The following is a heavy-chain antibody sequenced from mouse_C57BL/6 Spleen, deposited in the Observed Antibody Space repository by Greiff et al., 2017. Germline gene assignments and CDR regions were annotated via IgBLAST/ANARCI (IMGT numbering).Heavy chain of an antibody. D-gene: IGHD2-2*01. V-gene: IGHV1-81*01. CDR3: AREGGYYYAMDY. CDR2: IYPRSGNT. Sequence: QVQLQQSGAELARPGASVKLSCKASGYTFTSYGISWVKQRTGQGLEWIGEIYPRSGNTYYNEKFKGKATLTADKSSSTAYMELRSLTSADSAVYFCAREGGYYYAMDYWGQGTSVTVSS. J-gene: IGHJ4*01. CDR1: GYTFTSYG.